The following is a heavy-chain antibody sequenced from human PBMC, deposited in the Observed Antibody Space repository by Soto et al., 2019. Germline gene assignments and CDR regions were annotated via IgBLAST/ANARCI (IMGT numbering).Heavy chain of an antibody. CDR3: ARVMTPAVAGADY. J-gene: IGHJ4*02. CDR1: GFTFSDHY. Sequence: EVQLVESGGGLVQPGGSLRLSCAASGFTFSDHYMDWVRQAPGKGLEWVGRSRNKANSYTTEYAASVKGRFTISRDDSKNSLYLQMNSLKTEDTAVYYCARVMTPAVAGADYWGQGTLVTVSS. V-gene: IGHV3-72*01. D-gene: IGHD6-19*01. CDR2: SRNKANSYTT.